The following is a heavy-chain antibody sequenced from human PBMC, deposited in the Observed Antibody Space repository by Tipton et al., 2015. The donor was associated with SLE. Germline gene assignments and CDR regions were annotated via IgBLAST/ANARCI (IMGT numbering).Heavy chain of an antibody. CDR1: GASINNNDYL. D-gene: IGHD3-10*01. CDR2: IYFTGTT. Sequence: TLSLTCTVSGASINNNDYLWTWVRQHPGKGLEWIGYIYFTGTTNYNPSLKSRVTISVDTSKNQFSLKLSSVTAADTALYYCARGGSWFDSWGQGTPVTVSS. V-gene: IGHV4-61*08. J-gene: IGHJ5*01. CDR3: ARGGSWFDS.